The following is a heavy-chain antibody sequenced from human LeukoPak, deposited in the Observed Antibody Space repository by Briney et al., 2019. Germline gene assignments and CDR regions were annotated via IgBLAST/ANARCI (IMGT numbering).Heavy chain of an antibody. CDR3: AKGGIAVAGTINSWFDP. J-gene: IGHJ5*02. Sequence: PGRSLRLSCAASGFTFSSYGMHWVRQAPGKGLEWVAVISYDGSNKYYADSVKGRFTISRDNSKNTLYLQMNSLRAEDTAVYYCAKGGIAVAGTINSWFDPWGQGTLVTVSS. V-gene: IGHV3-30*18. CDR2: ISYDGSNK. D-gene: IGHD6-19*01. CDR1: GFTFSSYG.